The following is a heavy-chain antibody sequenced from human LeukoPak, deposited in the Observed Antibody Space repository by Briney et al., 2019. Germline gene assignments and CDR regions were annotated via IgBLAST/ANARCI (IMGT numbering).Heavy chain of an antibody. Sequence: PSETLSLTCSVSGGPISSKSFFWGWVRQPPGEGLEWIGSIYYSGTTYYNPSLKSRVTISVDTSKNQFSLKLSSVTAADSAVYYCARENNHLTWFDPWGQGTPVTVSS. J-gene: IGHJ5*02. CDR1: GGPISSKSFF. V-gene: IGHV4-39*01. CDR3: ARENNHLTWFDP. CDR2: IYYSGTT. D-gene: IGHD1-14*01.